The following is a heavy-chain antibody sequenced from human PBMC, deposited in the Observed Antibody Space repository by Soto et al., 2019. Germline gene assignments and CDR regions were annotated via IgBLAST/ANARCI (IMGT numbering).Heavy chain of an antibody. D-gene: IGHD1-26*01. CDR3: ARDSSIEGVGAFDI. CDR1: GYTFTSYG. Sequence: QVQLVQSGAEVKKPGASVKVSCKASGYTFTSYGISWVRQAPGQGLEWMGWISAYNGNTNYAQKLQGRVTMTTDTSTSTAYMELRSLGSEETAVYYCARDSSIEGVGAFDIWGQGTMVTVSS. CDR2: ISAYNGNT. V-gene: IGHV1-18*01. J-gene: IGHJ3*02.